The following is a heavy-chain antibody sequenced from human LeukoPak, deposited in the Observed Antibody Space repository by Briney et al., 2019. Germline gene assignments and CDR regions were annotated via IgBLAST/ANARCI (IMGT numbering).Heavy chain of an antibody. CDR1: GFTVSSNY. CDR3: ARGQLGSLFDY. J-gene: IGHJ4*02. D-gene: IGHD1-1*01. Sequence: GGSLRLSCAASGFTVSSNYMSWVHQAPGKGLEWVSVIYSGGSTYYADSVKGRFTISRDNSKNTLYLQMNSLRAEDTAVYYCARGQLGSLFDYWGQGTLVTVSS. V-gene: IGHV3-53*01. CDR2: IYSGGST.